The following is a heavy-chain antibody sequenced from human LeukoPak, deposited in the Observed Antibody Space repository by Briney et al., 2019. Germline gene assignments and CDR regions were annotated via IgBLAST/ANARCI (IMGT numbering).Heavy chain of an antibody. D-gene: IGHD5-18*01. J-gene: IGHJ4*02. CDR3: ARGQGSYGDY. CDR2: IYHSGST. CDR1: GASISNSNW. Sequence: PSETLPPTCAVAGASISNSNWWNWVRQPPGKGREWIGEIYHSGSTNYNPSLRSRVTITVDRSKNQFALKQTSVTAAATAVYYCARGQGSYGDYWGQGTLVIVSS. V-gene: IGHV4-4*02.